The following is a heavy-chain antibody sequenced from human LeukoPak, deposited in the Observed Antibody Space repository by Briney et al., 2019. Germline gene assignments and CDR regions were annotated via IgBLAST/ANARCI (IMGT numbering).Heavy chain of an antibody. CDR1: GFTFSSYA. J-gene: IGHJ3*01. D-gene: IGHD1-26*01. V-gene: IGHV3-23*01. CDR3: AKVRVESTYFFAPPDAFDF. CDR2: ISHSGGST. Sequence: AGGSLRLSCAASGFTFSSYAMSWVCQAPGKGLEWVSGISHSGGSTYYADSVKGRFTISRDNSKNTVYLQTNSLRAEDTAVYYCAKVRVESTYFFAPPDAFDFWGQGTLVTVSS.